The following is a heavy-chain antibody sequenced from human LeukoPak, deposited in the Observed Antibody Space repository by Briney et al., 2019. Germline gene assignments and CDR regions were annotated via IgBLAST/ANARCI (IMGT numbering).Heavy chain of an antibody. CDR3: ARGIDY. Sequence: SETLSLTCTVSGYSISSGYFWGWIRQPPGKGLEWIGSIYHSGSTDYNPSLRSRVTISVDTSKNQFSLKLSSVTATDTAVYYCARGIDYWGQGTLVTVSS. CDR2: IYHSGST. V-gene: IGHV4-38-2*02. CDR1: GYSISSGYF. J-gene: IGHJ4*02.